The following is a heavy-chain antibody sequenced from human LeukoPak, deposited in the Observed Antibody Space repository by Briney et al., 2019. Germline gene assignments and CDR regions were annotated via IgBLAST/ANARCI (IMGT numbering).Heavy chain of an antibody. V-gene: IGHV3-21*01. CDR3: AREYFDSQKPPP. J-gene: IGHJ5*02. CDR1: GFTFSSYS. Sequence: GGSLRLSCAASGFTFSSYSMNWVRQAPGKGLEWVSSISSSSSYIYYADSVKGRFTISRDNAKNSLYLQMNSLRAEDTAVYYCAREYFDSQKPPPWGQGTLVTVSS. D-gene: IGHD3-9*01. CDR2: ISSSSSYI.